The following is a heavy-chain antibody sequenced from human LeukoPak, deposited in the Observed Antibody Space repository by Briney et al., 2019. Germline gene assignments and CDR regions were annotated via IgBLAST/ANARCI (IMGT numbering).Heavy chain of an antibody. D-gene: IGHD3-22*01. J-gene: IGHJ4*02. CDR3: ARGLHYDSSGYYWGKGSFDY. CDR1: GGSFSGYY. CDR2: INHSGST. Sequence: PSKTLSLTCAVYGGSFSGYYWSWIRQPPGKGLEWIGEINHSGSTNYNPSLKSRVTISVDTSKNQFSLKLSSVTAADTAVYYCARGLHYDSSGYYWGKGSFDYWGQGTLVTVSS. V-gene: IGHV4-34*01.